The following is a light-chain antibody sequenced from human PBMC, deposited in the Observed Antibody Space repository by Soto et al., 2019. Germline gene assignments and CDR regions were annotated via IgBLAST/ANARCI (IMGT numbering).Light chain of an antibody. CDR2: AAS. J-gene: IGKJ4*01. Sequence: DIPLTQSPSFLSASVGDRVTITCRASQVVNNYLAWYQKKPGKAPKLLIYAASTLQSGVPSRFSGSGSGTEFSLTITSLQPEDFATYYCQQLNSYPLTFGGGTKVEIK. V-gene: IGKV1-9*01. CDR3: QQLNSYPLT. CDR1: QVVNNY.